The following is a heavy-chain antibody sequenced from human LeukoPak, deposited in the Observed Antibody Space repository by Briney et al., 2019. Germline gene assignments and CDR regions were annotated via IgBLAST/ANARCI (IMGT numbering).Heavy chain of an antibody. CDR1: GFTFSSYA. CDR3: ARDVREPSSYGMDV. CDR2: ISYDGSNE. V-gene: IGHV3-30-3*01. D-gene: IGHD1-14*01. Sequence: GGSLRLSCAASGFTFSSYAMHWVRQAPGKGLEWVAVISYDGSNEYYADSVKGRFTISRDNSKNTLYLQMNSLRAEDTAVYYCARDVREPSSYGMDVWGQGTTVTVSS. J-gene: IGHJ6*02.